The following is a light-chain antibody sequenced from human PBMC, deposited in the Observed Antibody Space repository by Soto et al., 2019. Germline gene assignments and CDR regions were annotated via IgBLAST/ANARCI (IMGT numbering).Light chain of an antibody. Sequence: QAVVTQEPSLTVSPGGTVTLTCGSSTGTLTSGHFPYWFQQKPGQAPRALIFDTSNRHSWTPARFSGSLLGGKAALTLSGAQHEEEADYYSLLYLHVARVFGGGPKLTAL. CDR1: TGTLTSGHF. J-gene: IGLJ2*01. V-gene: IGLV7-46*01. CDR2: DTS. CDR3: LLYLHVARV.